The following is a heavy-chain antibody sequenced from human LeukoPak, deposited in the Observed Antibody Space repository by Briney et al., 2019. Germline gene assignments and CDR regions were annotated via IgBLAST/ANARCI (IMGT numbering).Heavy chain of an antibody. CDR1: GFTFGIYS. CDR3: ARALDYSNYPNLHYFDY. D-gene: IGHD4-11*01. V-gene: IGHV3-21*01. Sequence: GGSLRLSCSASGFTFGIYSMSWVPEAPREGLEWVSSISKSSSSIYYADSAKGRFTISRHNAKNSLYLQMNSLRAEDTAVYYCARALDYSNYPNLHYFDYWGQGTLVTVSS. J-gene: IGHJ4*02. CDR2: ISKSSSSI.